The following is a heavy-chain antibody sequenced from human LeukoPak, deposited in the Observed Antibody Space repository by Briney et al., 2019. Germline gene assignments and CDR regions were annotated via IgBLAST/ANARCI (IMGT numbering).Heavy chain of an antibody. J-gene: IGHJ4*02. V-gene: IGHV4-59*01. CDR3: ARGFWGYYFDY. D-gene: IGHD3-16*01. CDR2: IHYSGST. CDR1: GGSISSYY. Sequence: SETLSLTCTVSGGSISSYYWSWIRQPPGKGLEWIGYIHYSGSTEYNPSLKSRVTISVDTSKNQFSLKVSSVTAADTALYYCARGFWGYYFDYWGQGTLVTVSS.